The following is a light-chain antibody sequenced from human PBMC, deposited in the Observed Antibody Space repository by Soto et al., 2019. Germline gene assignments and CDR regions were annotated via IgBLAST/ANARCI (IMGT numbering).Light chain of an antibody. J-gene: IGLJ3*02. CDR1: SSDVGGYNY. CDR2: DVS. Sequence: QSALTQSASVSGSPGQSITISCTGTSSDVGGYNYVSWYQQHPGKAPKLIIYDVSNRPSGVSTRFSGSKSGNTASRTISGRQAEDEAAYSCSSYTRTTSWVFGGGTKLTVL. CDR3: SSYTRTTSWV. V-gene: IGLV2-14*01.